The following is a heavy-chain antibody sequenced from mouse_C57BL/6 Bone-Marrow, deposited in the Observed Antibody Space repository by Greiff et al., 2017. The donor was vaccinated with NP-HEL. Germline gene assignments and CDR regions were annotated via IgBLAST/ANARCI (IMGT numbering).Heavy chain of an antibody. CDR3: ARLYYGSLAY. D-gene: IGHD1-1*01. Sequence: ESGPGLVKPSQSLSLTCSVTGYSITSGYYWNWIRQFPGNKLEWMGYISYDGSNNYNPSLKNRISITRDTSKNQFFLKLNSVTTEDTATYYCARLYYGSLAYWGQGTLVTVSA. CDR1: GYSITSGYY. CDR2: ISYDGSN. J-gene: IGHJ3*01. V-gene: IGHV3-6*01.